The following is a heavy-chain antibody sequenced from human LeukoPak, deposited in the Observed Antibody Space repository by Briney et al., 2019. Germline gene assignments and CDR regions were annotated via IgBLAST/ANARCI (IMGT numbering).Heavy chain of an antibody. Sequence: SETLSLTCTVSGGSISSSSYYWGWIRQPPGKGLEWIGSIYYSGSTYYNPSLKSRVTISVDTSKNQFSLKLSSVTAADTAVYYCARAYDYVWGNYRLMAYPTLDYWGQGTLVTVSS. J-gene: IGHJ4*02. CDR1: GGSISSSSYY. V-gene: IGHV4-39*01. CDR2: IYYSGST. CDR3: ARAYDYVWGNYRLMAYPTLDY. D-gene: IGHD3-16*02.